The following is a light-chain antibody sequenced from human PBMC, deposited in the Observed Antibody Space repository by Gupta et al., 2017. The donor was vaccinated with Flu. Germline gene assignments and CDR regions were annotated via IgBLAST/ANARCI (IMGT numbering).Light chain of an antibody. J-gene: IGKJ2*01. Sequence: DIVMTQTPLSSPVALGQPASISCRSSQSLVHSDGNTYLNWLQQRPGQPPRVLIYQTSTRSPGVPDRFSGSGTGTDFTLKINRVEADDVGIYYCMQGTQFPYTFGQGTKLEIK. CDR1: QSLVHSDGNTY. CDR2: QTS. V-gene: IGKV2-24*01. CDR3: MQGTQFPYT.